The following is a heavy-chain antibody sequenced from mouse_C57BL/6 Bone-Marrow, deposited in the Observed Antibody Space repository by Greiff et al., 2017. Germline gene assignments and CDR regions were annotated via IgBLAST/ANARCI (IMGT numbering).Heavy chain of an antibody. V-gene: IGHV1-81*01. Sequence: VHLVESGAELARPGASVKLSCKASGYTFTSYGISWVKQRTGQGLEWIGEIYPRSGNTYYNEKFKGKATLTADKSSSTAYMELRSLTSEDSAVYFCRTAQATGYWGQGTTLTVSS. CDR1: GYTFTSYG. CDR3: RTAQATGY. D-gene: IGHD3-2*02. J-gene: IGHJ2*01. CDR2: IYPRSGNT.